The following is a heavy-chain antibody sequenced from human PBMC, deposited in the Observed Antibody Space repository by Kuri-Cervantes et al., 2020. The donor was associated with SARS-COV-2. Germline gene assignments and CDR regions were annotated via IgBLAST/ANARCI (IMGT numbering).Heavy chain of an antibody. CDR1: GGTFSSYA. J-gene: IGHJ3*02. CDR2: VIPIINVE. V-gene: IGHV1-69*04. D-gene: IGHD2-21*01. Sequence: SVKVSCKASGGTFSSYAFSWVRQAPGQGLEWMGRVIPIINVENQAQKYQGRITITSDTSTATVYMELNSLRSGDTAMYYCASNFVLVPGDHYAFDIWGQGTMVTVSS. CDR3: ASNFVLVPGDHYAFDI.